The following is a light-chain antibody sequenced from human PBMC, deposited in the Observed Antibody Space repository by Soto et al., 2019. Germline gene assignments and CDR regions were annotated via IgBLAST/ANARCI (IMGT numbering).Light chain of an antibody. CDR1: QSVNSD. CDR3: QQLTDWPPQWT. CDR2: DAS. Sequence: EIGMTQSPATLSLSPGERATLSCRASQSVNSDLAWYQQKPGQAPRLLIYDASTRAAGVPARFTGSGSETEFTLTISSLQSEDYAVYYCQQLTDWPPQWTFGQGTKVEIK. V-gene: IGKV3-15*01. J-gene: IGKJ1*01.